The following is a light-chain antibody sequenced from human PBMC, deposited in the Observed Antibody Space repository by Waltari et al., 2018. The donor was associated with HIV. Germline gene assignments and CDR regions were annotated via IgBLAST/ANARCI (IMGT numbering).Light chain of an antibody. V-gene: IGKV1-39*01. CDR2: AAS. CDR3: QQSYSTPRT. Sequence: DIQMTQSPSTLSAFVGDRVTITCRANRTINSWLAWYQHKPGKAPKLLIYAASSLQSGVPSRFSGSGSGTDFTLTISSLQPEDFATYYCQQSYSTPRTFGQGTKVEIK. J-gene: IGKJ1*01. CDR1: RTINSW.